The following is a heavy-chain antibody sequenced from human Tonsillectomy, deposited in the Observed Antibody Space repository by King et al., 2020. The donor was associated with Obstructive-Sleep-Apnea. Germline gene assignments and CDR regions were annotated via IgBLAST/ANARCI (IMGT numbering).Heavy chain of an antibody. CDR2: ISYDGSNK. V-gene: IGHV3-30*03. J-gene: IGHJ2*01. CDR3: SRGTIMPAGADSAYFDF. CDR1: GITFGIFA. D-gene: IGHD5-24*01. Sequence: VQLVESGGDVVQSGRSLRLSCAASGITFGIFAMQWVRQAPGKGLGWVAVISYDGSNKNYADSVKGRFTISRDNSKNTLYLQMNSLRTEETAMYFCSRGTIMPAGADSAYFDFWGRGTLVTVSS.